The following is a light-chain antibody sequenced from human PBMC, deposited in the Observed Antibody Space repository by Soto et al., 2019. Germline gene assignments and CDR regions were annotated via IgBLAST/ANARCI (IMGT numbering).Light chain of an antibody. CDR1: QSVSSTY. Sequence: EIVLTQSPGTLSLSPGERATLSCRASQSVSSTYLAWYQQKPGQAPRLLISGASSRATGIPDRFSGSGSGTDFTLTITRLEPEDFALYYCQQYDHWPPATFGQGTEVEIK. V-gene: IGKV3-20*01. CDR3: QQYDHWPPAT. J-gene: IGKJ1*01. CDR2: GAS.